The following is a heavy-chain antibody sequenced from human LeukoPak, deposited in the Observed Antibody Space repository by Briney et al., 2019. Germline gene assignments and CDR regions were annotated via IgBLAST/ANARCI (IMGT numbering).Heavy chain of an antibody. J-gene: IGHJ4*02. CDR3: ARDLVWGVISPRPPFY. Sequence: ASVKVSCKASRYTFTSYGISWVRQAPGQGLEWMGWISSYNGNTNYAQKLQGRVTMTTDTSTSTAYMELRSLRSDDTAVYYCARDLVWGVISPRPPFYWGQGTLVTVSS. D-gene: IGHD3-10*01. CDR1: RYTFTSYG. CDR2: ISSYNGNT. V-gene: IGHV1-18*01.